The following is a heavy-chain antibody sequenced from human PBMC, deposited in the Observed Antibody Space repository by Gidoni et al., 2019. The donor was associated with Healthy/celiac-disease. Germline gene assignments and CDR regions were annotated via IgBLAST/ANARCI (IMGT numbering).Heavy chain of an antibody. V-gene: IGHV1-69*06. CDR1: GGTFSSYA. J-gene: IGHJ4*02. CDR2: TIPIFSTA. CDR3: ARDKGGYETEFDY. D-gene: IGHD5-12*01. Sequence: QVQLVQSGAEVKKPGSSAKVSCQASGGTFSSYAISWVRQAPGQGLEWMGGTIPIFSTANDAQKFQGRVTITADKSTSTAYMGLSSLRSEDTAVYYCARDKGGYETEFDYWGQGTLVTVSS.